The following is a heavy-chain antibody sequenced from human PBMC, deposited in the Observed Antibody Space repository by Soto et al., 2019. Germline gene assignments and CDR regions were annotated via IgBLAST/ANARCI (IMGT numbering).Heavy chain of an antibody. Sequence: EVQLVESGGGLVQPGGSLRLSCAASGFTVSNNYMSWVRQAPGKGLEWVSVIYSGGSTYYADSVKGRFTISRDISKNTLYLQMNSLRAEDTAVYYCARDVAVAGRGGGYWGQGTLVTVSS. D-gene: IGHD6-19*01. J-gene: IGHJ4*02. CDR3: ARDVAVAGRGGGY. CDR1: GFTVSNNY. V-gene: IGHV3-66*01. CDR2: IYSGGST.